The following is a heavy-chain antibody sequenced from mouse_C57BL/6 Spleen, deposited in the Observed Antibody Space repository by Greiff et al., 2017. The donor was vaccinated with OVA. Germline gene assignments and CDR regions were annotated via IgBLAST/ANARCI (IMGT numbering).Heavy chain of an antibody. V-gene: IGHV5-4*01. D-gene: IGHD4-1*01. CDR2: ISDGGSYT. J-gene: IGHJ2*01. CDR1: GFTFSSYA. CDR3: ARIGPGKNYFDY. Sequence: EVQLVESGGGLVKPGGSLKLSCAASGFTFSSYAMSWVRQTPEKRLEWVATISDGGSYTYYPDNVKGRFTISRDNAKNNLYLQMSHLKSEDTAMYYCARIGPGKNYFDYWGQGTTLTVSS.